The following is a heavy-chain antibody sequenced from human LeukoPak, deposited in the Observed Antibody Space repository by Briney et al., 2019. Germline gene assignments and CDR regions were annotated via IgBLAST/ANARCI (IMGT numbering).Heavy chain of an antibody. CDR3: ASGSYDSSGYYYV. CDR2: ISSSSSYI. D-gene: IGHD3-22*01. J-gene: IGHJ4*02. CDR1: GFTFSSYN. Sequence: MAGGSLRLSCAASGFTFSSYNMNWVRQAPGKGLEWVSSISSSSSYIYYADSVKGRLTISRDNAKNSLYLQMNSLRAEDTAVYYCASGSYDSSGYYYVWGQGTLVTVSS. V-gene: IGHV3-21*01.